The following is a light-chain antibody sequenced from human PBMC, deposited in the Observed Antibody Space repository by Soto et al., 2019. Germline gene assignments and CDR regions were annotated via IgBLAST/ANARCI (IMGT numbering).Light chain of an antibody. CDR2: DAS. V-gene: IGKV3-11*01. Sequence: EIVLTQSPATLSLSPGERATLSCRASQSVSTYLAWYQQKPGQAPRLLIYDASNRATGIPARFSGSGSGTDFTLTISSLESEEFAVYYCQQRSNWPPSITFGQGTRLDIK. CDR1: QSVSTY. CDR3: QQRSNWPPSIT. J-gene: IGKJ5*01.